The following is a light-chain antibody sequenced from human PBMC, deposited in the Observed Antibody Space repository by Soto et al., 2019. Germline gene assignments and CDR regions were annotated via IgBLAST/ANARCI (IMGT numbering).Light chain of an antibody. J-gene: IGKJ1*01. CDR2: ATS. Sequence: DIQMTQSPSSLSASVGDRVTISCRASQSISNYLNWYQQRPGKAPKLLIYATSSLQSGVPSRFSGSGSGTDFTLIISSLQPEDFATYYCQQSYSTPRTLGQGTKVEIK. CDR3: QQSYSTPRT. CDR1: QSISNY. V-gene: IGKV1-39*01.